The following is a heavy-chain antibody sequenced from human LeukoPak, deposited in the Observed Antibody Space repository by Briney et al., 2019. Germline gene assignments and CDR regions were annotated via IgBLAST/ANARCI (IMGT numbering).Heavy chain of an antibody. J-gene: IGHJ4*02. Sequence: PSETLSLTCTVSGCSISSYYWSWVRQPPGKGLEWIGYIYYSGSTNYNPSLKSRVTISVDTSKNQFSLKLSSVTAADTAVYYCARGDGYCSSTSCLLHFDYWGQGTLVTVSS. CDR3: ARGDGYCSSTSCLLHFDY. V-gene: IGHV4-59*01. CDR2: IYYSGST. D-gene: IGHD2-2*01. CDR1: GCSISSYY.